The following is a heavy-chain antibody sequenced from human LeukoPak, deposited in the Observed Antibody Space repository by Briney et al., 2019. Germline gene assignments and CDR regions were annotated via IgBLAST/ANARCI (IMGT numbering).Heavy chain of an antibody. D-gene: IGHD3-10*01. Sequence: GASVKVSCKASGYTFTSYAISWVRQAPGQGLEWMGRIIPILGIANYAQKFQGRVTITADKSTSTAYMELSSLRSEDTAVYYCARVSYGSGRYGMDVWGQGTTVTVSS. V-gene: IGHV1-69*04. CDR2: IIPILGIA. CDR1: GYTFTSYA. J-gene: IGHJ6*02. CDR3: ARVSYGSGRYGMDV.